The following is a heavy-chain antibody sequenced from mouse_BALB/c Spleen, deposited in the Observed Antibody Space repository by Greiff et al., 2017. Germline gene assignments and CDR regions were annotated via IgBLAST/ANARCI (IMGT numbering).Heavy chain of an antibody. D-gene: IGHD1-2*01. CDR3: ARSATLLRLPYFDY. Sequence: EVMLVESGGGLVQPGGSRKLSCAASGFTFSSFGMHWVRQAPEKGLEWVAYISSGSSTIYYADTVKGRFTISRDNPKNTLFLQMTSLRSEDTAMYYCARSATLLRLPYFDYWGQGTTLTVSS. CDR2: ISSGSSTI. V-gene: IGHV5-17*02. CDR1: GFTFSSFG. J-gene: IGHJ2*01.